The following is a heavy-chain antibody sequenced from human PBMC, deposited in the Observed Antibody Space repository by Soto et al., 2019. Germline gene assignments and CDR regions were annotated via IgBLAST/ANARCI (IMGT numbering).Heavy chain of an antibody. CDR3: ARGGASSRWLDP. CDR1: GGSISSNY. V-gene: IGHV4-59*01. Sequence: SETLSLTCAGSGGSISSNYSSWIRQPPGKGLECTGYVYYSGTTNYNPSLRSRVTISLDTSKNQFSLQLTSVTAADTPIYYCARGGASSRWLDPWGQGTLVTAPQ. CDR2: VYYSGTT. D-gene: IGHD3-10*01. J-gene: IGHJ5*02.